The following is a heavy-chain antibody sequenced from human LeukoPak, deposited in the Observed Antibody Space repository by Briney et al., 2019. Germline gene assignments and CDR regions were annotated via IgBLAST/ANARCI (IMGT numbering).Heavy chain of an antibody. CDR3: ARVRRTYYYDSSGYYPYGGFDY. D-gene: IGHD3-22*01. CDR2: INHSGST. CDR1: GGSFSGYY. Sequence: SETLSLICAVYGGSFSGYYWSWLRQPPGKGLEWIGEINHSGSTNYNPSLKSRVTISVDTSKNQFSLKLSSVTAADTAVYYCARVRRTYYYDSSGYYPYGGFDYWGQGTLVTVSS. V-gene: IGHV4-34*01. J-gene: IGHJ4*02.